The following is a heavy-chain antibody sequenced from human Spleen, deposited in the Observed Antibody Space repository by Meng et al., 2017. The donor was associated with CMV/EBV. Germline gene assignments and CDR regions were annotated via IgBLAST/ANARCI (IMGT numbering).Heavy chain of an antibody. Sequence: GESLKISCSASGVTFRSYGMHWVRQAPGKGLEWVAVIWGDGSKTIYADSVKGRFTISRDNSKNTLYLQMNSLRAEDTAVYYCAGDGGGKPFDPWGQGTLVTVSS. D-gene: IGHD3-16*01. CDR1: GVTFRSYG. CDR2: IWGDGSKT. CDR3: AGDGGGKPFDP. J-gene: IGHJ5*02. V-gene: IGHV3-33*01.